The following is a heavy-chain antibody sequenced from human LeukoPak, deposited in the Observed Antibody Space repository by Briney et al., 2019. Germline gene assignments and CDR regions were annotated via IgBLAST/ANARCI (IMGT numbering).Heavy chain of an antibody. CDR3: ARGGGLGYYYDSSGYYPQY. D-gene: IGHD3-22*01. J-gene: IGHJ4*02. CDR2: INHSGST. Sequence: PSETLSLTCAVYGGSFSGYYWSWIRQPPGKGLEWIGEINHSGSTNYNPSLKSRVTISVDTSKNQFSLKLSSVTAADTAVYYCARGGGLGYYYDSSGYYPQYWGQGTPVTVSS. V-gene: IGHV4-34*01. CDR1: GGSFSGYY.